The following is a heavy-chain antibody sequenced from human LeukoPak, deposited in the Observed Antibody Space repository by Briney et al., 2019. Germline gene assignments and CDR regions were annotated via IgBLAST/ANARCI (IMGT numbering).Heavy chain of an antibody. CDR2: TIGSGGIT. CDR1: GFTFSTDV. D-gene: IGHD2-15*01. Sequence: AGSLTLSCAASGFTFSTDVMNWVRQAPGKGLEWVSGTIGSGGITYYADFVKGRFTISRDTSKKTLYLQMNSLRAEDTAVYYCASRDPCSGGACYGLGYWGRGSLVTVSS. V-gene: IGHV3-23*01. J-gene: IGHJ4*02. CDR3: ASRDPCSGGACYGLGY.